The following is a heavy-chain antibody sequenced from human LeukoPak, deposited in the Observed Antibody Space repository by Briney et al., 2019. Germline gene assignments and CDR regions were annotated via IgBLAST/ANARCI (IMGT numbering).Heavy chain of an antibody. D-gene: IGHD4-11*01. CDR2: IRYDGTKK. CDR3: AKEMTTGGQDY. Sequence: PGGSLRLSCAASGFTFSSYAMSWVRQAPGKGLEWVAFIRYDGTKKYYAESVKGRFTISRDNSKNTLSLQMNSLRADDTAVYYCAKEMTTGGQDYWGQGTLVTVSS. V-gene: IGHV3-30*02. CDR1: GFTFSSYA. J-gene: IGHJ4*02.